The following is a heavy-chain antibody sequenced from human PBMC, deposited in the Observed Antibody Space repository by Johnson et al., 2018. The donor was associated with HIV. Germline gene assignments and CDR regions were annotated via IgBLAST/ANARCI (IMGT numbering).Heavy chain of an antibody. J-gene: IGHJ3*02. Sequence: QVQLVESGGGVVQPGRSLRLSCAASGFTFSSYGMHWVRQAPGTGLQWVAVIWYDGNNKYYADSVKGRFIVSRDNSKSTLYLQMNSLRSEDTAIYYCAKSPAKDHGGNSVAVTIWGQGTMVTVSS. CDR3: AKSPAKDHGGNSVAVTI. CDR1: GFTFSSYG. V-gene: IGHV3-33*06. CDR2: IWYDGNNK. D-gene: IGHD4-23*01.